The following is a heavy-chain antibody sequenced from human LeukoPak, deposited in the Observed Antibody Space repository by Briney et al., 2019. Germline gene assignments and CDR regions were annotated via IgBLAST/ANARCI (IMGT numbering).Heavy chain of an antibody. D-gene: IGHD3-22*01. Sequence: SETLSLTCTVSGGSISNYYWTWIRQPAGRGLEWIGRMSASGSSNYSPSLKSRVTMSVDTSKSQFSLSLNSVTAADTAVYYCARIYYYDSSGYYWFDPWGQGTLVTVSS. CDR2: MSASGSS. CDR1: GGSISNYY. CDR3: ARIYYYDSSGYYWFDP. J-gene: IGHJ5*02. V-gene: IGHV4-4*07.